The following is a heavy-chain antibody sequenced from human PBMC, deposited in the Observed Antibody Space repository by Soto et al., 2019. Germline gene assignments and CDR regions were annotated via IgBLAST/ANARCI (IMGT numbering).Heavy chain of an antibody. CDR3: ARGLITMVRGVFIGALGY. CDR2: MNPNSGNT. J-gene: IGHJ4*02. D-gene: IGHD3-10*01. V-gene: IGHV1-8*01. Sequence: ASVKVSCKASGYTFTSYDINWVRQATGQGLEWMGWMNPNSGNTGYAQKFQGRVTMTRNTSISTAYMELSSLRSEDTAVYYCARGLITMVRGVFIGALGYWGQGTLVTVSS. CDR1: GYTFTSYD.